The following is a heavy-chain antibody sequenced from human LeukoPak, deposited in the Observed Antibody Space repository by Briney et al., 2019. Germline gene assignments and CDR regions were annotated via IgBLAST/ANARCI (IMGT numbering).Heavy chain of an antibody. J-gene: IGHJ4*02. CDR1: GGSISSGSYY. V-gene: IGHV4-30-4*08. Sequence: PSETLSLTCSVSGGSISSGSYYWSWIRQPPGKGLEWIGYIYYSGSTYYNPSLKSRVTISVDTSKNQFSLKLSSVTAADTAVYYCARERGEPPYADYWGQGTLVTVSS. CDR3: ARERGEPPYADY. CDR2: IYYSGST. D-gene: IGHD1-14*01.